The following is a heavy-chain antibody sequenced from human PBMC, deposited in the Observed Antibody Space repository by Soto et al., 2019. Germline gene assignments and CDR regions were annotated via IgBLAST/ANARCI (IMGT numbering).Heavy chain of an antibody. CDR3: ARDLRREYSGYDRPDY. V-gene: IGHV3-48*01. CDR2: ISSSSSTI. J-gene: IGHJ4*02. Sequence: GGSLRLSCAASGFTFSSYSMNWVRQAPGKGLEWVSYISSSSSTIYYADSVKGRLTISRDNAKNSLYLQMNSLRAEDTAVYYCARDLRREYSGYDRPDYWGQGTLVTVSS. CDR1: GFTFSSYS. D-gene: IGHD5-12*01.